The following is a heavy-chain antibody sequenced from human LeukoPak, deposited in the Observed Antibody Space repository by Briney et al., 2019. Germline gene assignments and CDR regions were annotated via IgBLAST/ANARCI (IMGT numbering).Heavy chain of an antibody. CDR2: ISVDGSNK. V-gene: IGHV3-30*04. CDR1: GFTFSSYA. J-gene: IGHJ5*02. D-gene: IGHD4-17*01. CDR3: ARYHDYGDCKRWFDP. Sequence: PGGSLRLSCAASGFTFSSYAMHWVRQAPGKGLEWVAVISVDGSNKYYADSVKGRFTISRDNSKNTLYLQMGSLSAEDTAVYYCARYHDYGDCKRWFDPWGQGTLVTVSS.